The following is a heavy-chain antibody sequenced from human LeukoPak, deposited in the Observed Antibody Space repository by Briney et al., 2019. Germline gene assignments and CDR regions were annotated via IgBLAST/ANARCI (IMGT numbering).Heavy chain of an antibody. CDR2: INPNSGGT. J-gene: IGHJ4*02. CDR1: GYTFTGYY. CDR3: ARVGVRGAQVFDY. V-gene: IGHV1-2*02. Sequence: ASMKVSCKASGYTFTGYYMHWVRQAPGQGLEWMGWINPNSGGTNYAQKFQGRVTMTRDTSISTAYMELSRLRSDDTAVYYCARVGVRGAQVFDYWGQGTLVTVSS. D-gene: IGHD3-10*01.